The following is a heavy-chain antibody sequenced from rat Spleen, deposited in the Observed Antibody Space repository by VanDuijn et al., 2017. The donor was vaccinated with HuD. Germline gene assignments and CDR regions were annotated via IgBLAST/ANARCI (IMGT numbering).Heavy chain of an antibody. J-gene: IGHJ3*01. Sequence: EVQLQESGPGLVKPSQSLSLTCSGTGYSITSNYWAWIRKFPGNKMEWIGHISYSGSTSYNPSLKSRISITRDTSKNQFFLQLNSVTTEDTATYYCASAGYNWFAYWGQGTLVTVSS. CDR2: ISYSGST. D-gene: IGHD4-3*01. CDR3: ASAGYNWFAY. CDR1: GYSITSNY. V-gene: IGHV3-1*01.